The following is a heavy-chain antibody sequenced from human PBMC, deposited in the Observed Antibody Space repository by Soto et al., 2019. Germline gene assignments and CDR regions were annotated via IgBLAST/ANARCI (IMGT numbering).Heavy chain of an antibody. D-gene: IGHD2-15*01. V-gene: IGHV1-18*01. CDR2: IGAYSGNT. CDR3: ASSEGSGWFDY. Sequence: ASVKVSCKASGFTFTTNGLSWVRQAPGQGLEWMGWIGAYSGNTNYAQNLQGRVTMTTDTSTSTAYMELRSLRSDDTAVYYCASSEGSGWFDYWGQGTLVTVSS. J-gene: IGHJ5*01. CDR1: GFTFTTNG.